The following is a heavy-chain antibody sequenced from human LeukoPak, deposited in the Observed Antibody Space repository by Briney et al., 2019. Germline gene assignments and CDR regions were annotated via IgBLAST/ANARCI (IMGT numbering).Heavy chain of an antibody. Sequence: SETLSLTCTVSGGSISSSSYYWGWIRQPPGKGLEWIGSIYYSGSTYYNPSLKSRVTISVDTSKNQFSLKLSSVTAADTAVYYCARVAAKTVDYWGQGALVTVSS. J-gene: IGHJ4*02. V-gene: IGHV4-39*07. CDR3: ARVAAKTVDY. D-gene: IGHD6-19*01. CDR1: GGSISSSSYY. CDR2: IYYSGST.